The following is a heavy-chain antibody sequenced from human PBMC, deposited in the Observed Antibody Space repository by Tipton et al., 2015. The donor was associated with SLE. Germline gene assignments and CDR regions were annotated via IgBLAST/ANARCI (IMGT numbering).Heavy chain of an antibody. J-gene: IGHJ6*02. D-gene: IGHD6-19*01. Sequence: TLSLTCTVSGGVISEYYWGWIRQPPGKGLEWIGYISYSGNTNYNPSLKSRVTISVDTSKNQFSLKLSFVTAADTAVYYCARDLYSSDWKYYGMDVWGQGTTVTVSS. CDR3: ARDLYSSDWKYYGMDV. V-gene: IGHV4-59*01. CDR2: ISYSGNT. CDR1: GGVISEYY.